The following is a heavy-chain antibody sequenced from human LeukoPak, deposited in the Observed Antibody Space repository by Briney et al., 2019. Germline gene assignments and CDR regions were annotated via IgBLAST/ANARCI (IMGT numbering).Heavy chain of an antibody. CDR2: INHSGST. Sequence: SETLSLTCAVYGGSFSGYNWSWIRQPPGKGLEWIGEINHSGSTNYNPSLKSRVTISVDTSKNQFSLKLSSVTAADTAVYYCARGTPGNRKIDYGGQGTLVTVSS. CDR3: ARGTPGNRKIDY. D-gene: IGHD6-13*01. J-gene: IGHJ4*02. V-gene: IGHV4-34*01. CDR1: GGSFSGYN.